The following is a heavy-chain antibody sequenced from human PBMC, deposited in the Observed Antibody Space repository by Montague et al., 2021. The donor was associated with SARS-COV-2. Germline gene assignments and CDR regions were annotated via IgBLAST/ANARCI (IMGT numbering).Heavy chain of an antibody. CDR1: GGSITDRTYY. CDR3: ARYWGIGAAAN. J-gene: IGHJ4*03. D-gene: IGHD2-2*01. CDR2: IDYSGTT. V-gene: IGHV4-39*01. Sequence: SETLSLTCTVSGGSITDRTYYWGCIRQPPGKGLEWIGAIDYSGTTYYNPSLKSRVTISVDTSKNQFSLKMTSVTAADTAVYYCARYWGIGAAANWGQGTMVTVSS.